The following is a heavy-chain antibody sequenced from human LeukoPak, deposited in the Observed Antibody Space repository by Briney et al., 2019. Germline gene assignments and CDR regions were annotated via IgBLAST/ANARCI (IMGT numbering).Heavy chain of an antibody. CDR2: IYYSGST. V-gene: IGHV4-59*01. CDR1: GGSISSYY. D-gene: IGHD6-13*01. CDR3: ARGGGSSRYYFDY. Sequence: SETLSLTCTVSGGSISSYYWSWIRQPPGKGLEWIGYIYYSGSTNYNPSLKSRVTISGDTSKNQFFLKLSSVTAADTAVYYCARGGGSSRYYFDYWGQGTLVTVSS. J-gene: IGHJ4*02.